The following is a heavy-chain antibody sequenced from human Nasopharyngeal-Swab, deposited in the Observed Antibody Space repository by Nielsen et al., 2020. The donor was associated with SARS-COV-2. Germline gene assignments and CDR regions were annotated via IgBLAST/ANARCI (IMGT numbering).Heavy chain of an antibody. J-gene: IGHJ4*02. D-gene: IGHD5-24*01. CDR2: IYYSGVT. Sequence: RQAPGKGLEWIGYIYYSGVTNYNPSLKSRVTISVDTSKNQFSLKLSSATAADTAVYYCARGEMATIPNFDYWGQGTLVTVSS. V-gene: IGHV4-59*01. CDR3: ARGEMATIPNFDY.